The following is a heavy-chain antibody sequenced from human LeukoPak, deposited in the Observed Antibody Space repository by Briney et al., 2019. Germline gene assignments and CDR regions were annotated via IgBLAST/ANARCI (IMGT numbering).Heavy chain of an antibody. D-gene: IGHD2-2*01. CDR3: TTAVVPAVLFDY. CDR1: GFTVHSNY. CDR2: IKSKTDGGTT. J-gene: IGHJ4*02. Sequence: SGGSLRLSCAASGFTVHSNYMSWVRQAPGQGLEWVGRIKSKTDGGTTDYAAPVKGRFTISRDDSKNTLYLQMNSLKTEDTAVYYCTTAVVPAVLFDYWGQRTLVTVSS. V-gene: IGHV3-15*01.